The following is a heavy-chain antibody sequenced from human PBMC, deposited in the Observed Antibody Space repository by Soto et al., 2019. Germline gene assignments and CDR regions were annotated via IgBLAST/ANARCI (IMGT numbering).Heavy chain of an antibody. V-gene: IGHV3-33*01. CDR3: ARDGAYSSSWYYFGY. J-gene: IGHJ4*02. D-gene: IGHD6-13*01. CDR2: IWYDGSNK. CDR1: GFTFSSYG. Sequence: PGGSLRLSCAASGFTFSSYGMHWVRQAPGKGLEWVAVIWYDGSNKYYADSVKGRFTISRDNSKNTLYLQMNSLRAEDTAVYYCARDGAYSSSWYYFGYWGQGTLVTVSS.